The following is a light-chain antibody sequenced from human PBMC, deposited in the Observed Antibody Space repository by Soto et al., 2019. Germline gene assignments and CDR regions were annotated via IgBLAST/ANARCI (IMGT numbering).Light chain of an antibody. J-gene: IGLJ2*01. CDR1: SSDVGGYNY. CDR2: DVS. Sequence: QRALTKPASVTGSPGHSITISCTGTSSDVGGYNYVSWYQQHPGKAPKLMIYDVSNRPSGVSNRFSGSKSGNTASLTISGLQAEDEADYYCSSYTSSSTLVVFGGGTKVTVL. V-gene: IGLV2-14*01. CDR3: SSYTSSSTLVV.